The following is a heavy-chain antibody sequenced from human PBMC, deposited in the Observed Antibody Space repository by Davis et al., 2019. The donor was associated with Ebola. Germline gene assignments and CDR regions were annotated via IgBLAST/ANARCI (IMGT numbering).Heavy chain of an antibody. J-gene: IGHJ4*02. CDR3: AKGPHRIAAAGEIDY. D-gene: IGHD6-13*01. CDR1: GFTFDDYA. Sequence: GESLKISCAASGFTFDDYAMHWVRQAPGKGLEWVSLISWDGGSTYYADSVKGRFTISRDNSKNSLYLQMNSLRAEDTALYYCAKGPHRIAAAGEIDYWGQGTLVTVSS. CDR2: ISWDGGST. V-gene: IGHV3-43D*03.